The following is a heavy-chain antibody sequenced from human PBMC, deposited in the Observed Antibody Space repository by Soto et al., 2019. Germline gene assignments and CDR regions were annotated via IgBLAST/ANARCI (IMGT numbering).Heavy chain of an antibody. CDR2: ISYDGSNK. Sequence: QVQLVESGGGVVQPGRSLRLSCAASGFTFSSYGMHWVRQAPGKGLEWVAVISYDGSNKYYADSVKGRFTISRENSKNTLYLQMNSLRAEDTAVYYCAKEVWSGPMDVWGQGTTVNVSS. D-gene: IGHD3-3*01. V-gene: IGHV3-30*18. CDR1: GFTFSSYG. J-gene: IGHJ6*02. CDR3: AKEVWSGPMDV.